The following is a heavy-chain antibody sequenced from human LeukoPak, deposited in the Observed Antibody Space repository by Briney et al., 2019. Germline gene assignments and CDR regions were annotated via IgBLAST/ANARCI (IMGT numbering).Heavy chain of an antibody. D-gene: IGHD6-6*01. V-gene: IGHV4-4*07. CDR2: IYTSGST. CDR3: ARGRIAAFDY. J-gene: IGHJ4*02. Sequence: PSETLSLTCTVSGGSISSYYWSWIRQPAAKGLEWIGRIYTSGSTNYNPSLKSRVTISVDKSKNQFSLKLSSVTAADTAVYYCARGRIAAFDYWGQGTLVTVSS. CDR1: GGSISSYY.